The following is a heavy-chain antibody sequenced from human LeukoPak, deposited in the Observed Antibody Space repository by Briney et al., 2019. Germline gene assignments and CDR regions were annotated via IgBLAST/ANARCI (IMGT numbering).Heavy chain of an antibody. V-gene: IGHV4-59*01. Sequence: PSETLSLTCTVSGDSIRGYYWSWIRQPPGKGLEWIGEIHYTGSTDYRPSLTRRVTISVDTSKNQFFLKLSSVTAADTAVYFCARVYGSGSYNNFNHWGQGILVPVSS. CDR1: GDSIRGYY. CDR2: IHYTGST. CDR3: ARVYGSGSYNNFNH. J-gene: IGHJ4*02. D-gene: IGHD3-10*01.